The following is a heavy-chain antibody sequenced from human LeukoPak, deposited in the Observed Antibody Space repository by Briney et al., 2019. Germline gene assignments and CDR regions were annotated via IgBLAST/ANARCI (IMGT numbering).Heavy chain of an antibody. V-gene: IGHV1-46*01. CDR2: INPSGGST. CDR1: GYTLTSYY. J-gene: IGHJ4*02. CDR3: ARGGVGAAYDSSGYYHFDY. D-gene: IGHD3-22*01. Sequence: ASVKVSCKASGYTLTSYYMHWVRQAPGQGLEWMGIINPSGGSTSYAQKFQGRVTMTRDTSTSTVYMELSSLRSEDTAVYYCARGGVGAAYDSSGYYHFDYWGQGTLVTVSS.